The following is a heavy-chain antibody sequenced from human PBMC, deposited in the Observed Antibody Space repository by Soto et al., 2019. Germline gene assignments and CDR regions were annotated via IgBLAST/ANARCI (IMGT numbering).Heavy chain of an antibody. D-gene: IGHD4-17*01. CDR2: VSAYRGHT. V-gene: IGHV1-18*04. CDR3: ARPSGSYGDYAWSLAY. Sequence: QVQPVQSGAEVKKPGASVKVSCKASGYAFGGYAISWVRQAPGQGLERMGWVSAYRGHTDYAPNLRGRVAMNKDTSTSTAYMELGSLTSDDTAVYYCARPSGSYGDYAWSLAYWGQGTLVTVSS. J-gene: IGHJ4*02. CDR1: GYAFGGYA.